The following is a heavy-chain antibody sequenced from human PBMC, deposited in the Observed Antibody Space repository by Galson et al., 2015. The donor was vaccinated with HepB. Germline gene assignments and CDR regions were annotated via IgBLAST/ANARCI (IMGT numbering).Heavy chain of an antibody. CDR2: ISSSGGST. CDR3: AKGVYVVWFDP. J-gene: IGHJ5*02. CDR1: GFTFSSYG. V-gene: IGHV3-23*01. D-gene: IGHD2-8*01. Sequence: SLRLSCAASGFTFSSYGMSWVRQAPGKGLEWVSGISSSGGSTHYADSVKGRFTISRDNSKNTLSLQMNSLRAEDTAIYYCAKGVYVVWFDPWGQGTLVTVSS.